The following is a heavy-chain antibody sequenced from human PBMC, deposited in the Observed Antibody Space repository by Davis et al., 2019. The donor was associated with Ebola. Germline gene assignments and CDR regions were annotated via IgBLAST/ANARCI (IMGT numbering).Heavy chain of an antibody. CDR3: ARDLLRYDSSGYYDY. CDR2: INHSGST. V-gene: IGHV4-34*01. CDR1: GGSFSGYY. D-gene: IGHD3-22*01. Sequence: SETLSLTCAVYGGSFSGYYWTWIRQPPGKGLEWIGEINHSGSTNYNPSLKSRVTISVDTSKNQFSLKLSSVTAADTAVYYCARDLLRYDSSGYYDYWGQGTLVTVSS. J-gene: IGHJ4*02.